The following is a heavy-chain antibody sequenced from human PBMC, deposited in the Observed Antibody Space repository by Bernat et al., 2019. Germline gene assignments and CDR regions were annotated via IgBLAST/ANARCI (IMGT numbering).Heavy chain of an antibody. V-gene: IGHV3-74*01. CDR2: INSDGSST. Sequence: EVQLVESGGGLVQPGGSLRLSCAASGFTFSSYWMHWVRQAPGKGLVWVSRINSDGSSTSYADSVKGRFTISRDNAKNTLYLQMNSLRAEDTAVYYCARDTRDSTLRSYWYFDLWGRGTLVPVS. J-gene: IGHJ2*01. CDR3: ARDTRDSTLRSYWYFDL. CDR1: GFTFSSYW. D-gene: IGHD6-13*01.